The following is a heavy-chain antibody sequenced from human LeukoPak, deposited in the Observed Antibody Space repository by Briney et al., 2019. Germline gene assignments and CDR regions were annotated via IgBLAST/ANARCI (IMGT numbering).Heavy chain of an antibody. J-gene: IGHJ6*03. V-gene: IGHV3-9*03. D-gene: IGHD3-22*01. CDR1: GFTFDDYA. CDR2: MSWNSGSI. CDR3: AKDHSGGYPSYYSLDV. Sequence: GGSLRLSCAASGFTFDDYAMHWVRQAPGKGLEGVSGMSWNSGSIGYADSVKGRFTISRDNAKNSLYLQMKSLRAEDMALYYCAKDHSGGYPSYYSLDVWGKGTTVTVSS.